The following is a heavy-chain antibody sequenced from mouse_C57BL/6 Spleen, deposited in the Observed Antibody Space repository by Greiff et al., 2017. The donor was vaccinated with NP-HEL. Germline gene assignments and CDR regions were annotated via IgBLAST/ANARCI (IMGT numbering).Heavy chain of an antibody. CDR3: TKSITTVVGPYWYFDV. D-gene: IGHD1-1*01. V-gene: IGHV6-6*01. CDR2: IRNKANNHAT. J-gene: IGHJ1*03. CDR1: GFTFSDAW. Sequence: EVKVEESGGGLVQPGGSMKLSCAASGFTFSDAWMDWVRQSPEKGLEWVAEIRNKANNHATYYAESVKGRFTISRDDSKSSVYLQMNSLRAEDTGIYYGTKSITTVVGPYWYFDVWGTGTTVTVSS.